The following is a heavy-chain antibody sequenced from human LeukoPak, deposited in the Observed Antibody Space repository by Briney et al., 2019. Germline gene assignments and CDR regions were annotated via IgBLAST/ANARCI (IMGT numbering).Heavy chain of an antibody. CDR2: ISSSGGHT. D-gene: IGHD2-2*01. CDR3: AKVVVVPAATTKTYYFDF. CDR1: GFIFSTYA. V-gene: IGHV3-23*01. Sequence: GGSLRLSCAASGFIFSTYAMSWVRQAPGKGLEWVSAISSSGGHTYYADSVKGRFTISRDNSKNTLYLQMNSLRAEDTAVYYCAKVVVVPAATTKTYYFDFWGQGTLVTVSS. J-gene: IGHJ4*02.